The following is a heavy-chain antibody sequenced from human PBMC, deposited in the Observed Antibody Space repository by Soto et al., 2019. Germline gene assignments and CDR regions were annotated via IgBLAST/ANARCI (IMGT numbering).Heavy chain of an antibody. D-gene: IGHD2-15*01. J-gene: IGHJ1*01. CDR1: GYTFTSYG. Sequence: ASVKVSCKASGYTFTSYGISWVRQAPGQGLEWMGWISAYNGNTNYAQKLQGRVTMTTDTSTSTGYMELRSLRSDDTAVYYCARDRGGSLEYFQHWGQGTLVTVSS. CDR3: ARDRGGSLEYFQH. CDR2: ISAYNGNT. V-gene: IGHV1-18*01.